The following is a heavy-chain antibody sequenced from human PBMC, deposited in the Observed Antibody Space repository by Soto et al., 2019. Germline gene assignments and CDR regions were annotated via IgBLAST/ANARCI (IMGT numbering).Heavy chain of an antibody. CDR1: DYTFTDYG. CDR3: AKEGGYNMYYFDY. V-gene: IGHV1-18*01. CDR2: ISTFSGNT. D-gene: IGHD5-12*01. Sequence: GASVKVSCKPSDYTFTDYGISWVRQAPGQGLEWMGWISTFSGNTNYAQNFQDRVTMTTDTSTTTAYMELRSLRSDDTAVYYCAKEGGYNMYYFDYWGQGTLVTVSS. J-gene: IGHJ4*02.